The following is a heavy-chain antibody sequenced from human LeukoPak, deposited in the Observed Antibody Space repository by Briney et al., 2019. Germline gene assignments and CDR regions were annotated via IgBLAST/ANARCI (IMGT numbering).Heavy chain of an antibody. J-gene: IGHJ4*02. V-gene: IGHV4-61*05. D-gene: IGHD6-19*01. CDR2: IYYSGST. CDR3: ARHGGSGWSDSYFDY. Sequence: SETLSLTCTVSGGSISSSSFYWGWIRQPPGKGLEWIGYIYYSGSTNYNPSLKSRVTISVDTSKNQFSLKLSSVTAADTAVYYCARHGGSGWSDSYFDYWGQGTLVTVSS. CDR1: GGSISSSSFY.